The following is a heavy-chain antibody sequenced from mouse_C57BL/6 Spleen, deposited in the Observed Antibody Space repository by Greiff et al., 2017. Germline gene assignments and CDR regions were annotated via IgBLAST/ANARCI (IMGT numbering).Heavy chain of an antibody. CDR2: IYPGDGDT. V-gene: IGHV1-80*01. CDR3: ARGSSGYPWFAY. Sequence: QVQLQQSGAELVKPGASVKISCKASGYAFSSYWMNWVKQRPGKGLEWIGQIYPGDGDTNYNGKFKGKATLTADKSSSTAYMQLSSLTSEDSAVYFWARGSSGYPWFAYWGKGTLVTVSA. CDR1: GYAFSSYW. J-gene: IGHJ3*01. D-gene: IGHD3-2*02.